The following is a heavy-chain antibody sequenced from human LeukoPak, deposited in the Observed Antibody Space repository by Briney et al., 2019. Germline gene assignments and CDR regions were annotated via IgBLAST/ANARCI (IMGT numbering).Heavy chain of an antibody. CDR3: ARDIDYEDY. CDR1: GFTFSTYW. CDR2: IKQDGSEK. D-gene: IGHD4-17*01. J-gene: IGHJ4*02. Sequence: GGSLRLSCAASGFTFSTYWMSWVRQAPGKGLEWVANIKQDGSEKYFVDSVKGRFTVSRDNAKNSLYLQMNSLRAEDTAVYYCARDIDYEDYWGQGTLVTVSS. V-gene: IGHV3-7*01.